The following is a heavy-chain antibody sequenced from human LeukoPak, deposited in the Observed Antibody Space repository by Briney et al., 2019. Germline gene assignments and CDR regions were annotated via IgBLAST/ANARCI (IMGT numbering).Heavy chain of an antibody. Sequence: GSPGLPCGASGFTFRSYCLELVRQAPGEGLEWVSYISSSSSSTIYYADSVKGRFTISRDNAKNSLYLQMNSLRAEDTAVYYCARRDLWFDFWGQGTLVTVSS. D-gene: IGHD3-10*01. J-gene: IGHJ4*02. CDR2: ISSSSSSTI. CDR1: GFTFRSYC. CDR3: ARRDLWFDF. V-gene: IGHV3-48*01.